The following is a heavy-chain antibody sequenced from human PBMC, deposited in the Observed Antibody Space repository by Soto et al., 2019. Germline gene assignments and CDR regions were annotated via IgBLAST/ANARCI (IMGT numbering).Heavy chain of an antibody. Sequence: QVQLVQSGAEVKKPGASVKVSCKASGYTFTSYGISWVRQAPGQGLEWMGWISAYNGNTNYAQKLQGRVTMTTDTPRSTAYMELRSLRSDDTSVYYCARDYSNYGGRYYFDYWGQGTLVPVSS. CDR1: GYTFTSYG. V-gene: IGHV1-18*01. D-gene: IGHD4-4*01. CDR2: ISAYNGNT. CDR3: ARDYSNYGGRYYFDY. J-gene: IGHJ4*02.